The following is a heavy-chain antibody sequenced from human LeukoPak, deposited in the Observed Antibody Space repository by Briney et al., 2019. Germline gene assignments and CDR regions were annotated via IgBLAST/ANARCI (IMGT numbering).Heavy chain of an antibody. D-gene: IGHD6-13*01. V-gene: IGHV4-59*08. CDR1: GGSISSYY. CDR2: IYYSGST. Sequence: SGTLSLTCTVSGGSISSYYWSWIRQPPGKGLEWIGYIYYSGSTNYNPSLKSRVTISVDTSKNQFSLKLSSVTAADTAVYYCARHVSAAGTHNWFDPWGQGTLVTVSS. CDR3: ARHVSAAGTHNWFDP. J-gene: IGHJ5*02.